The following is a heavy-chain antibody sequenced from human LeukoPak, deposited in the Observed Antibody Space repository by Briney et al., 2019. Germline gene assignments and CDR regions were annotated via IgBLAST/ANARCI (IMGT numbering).Heavy chain of an antibody. Sequence: GGSLRLSCAASGFTFSSYAMSWVRQAPGKGLEWVANINYDGSEIYYLDSVKGRFTISRDNAKNSLYLQMNSLRAEDTAVYYCARKLYSDNSHDAFDIWGQGTMVIVSS. CDR2: INYDGSEI. CDR3: ARKLYSDNSHDAFDI. V-gene: IGHV3-7*01. J-gene: IGHJ3*02. CDR1: GFTFSSYA. D-gene: IGHD1-26*01.